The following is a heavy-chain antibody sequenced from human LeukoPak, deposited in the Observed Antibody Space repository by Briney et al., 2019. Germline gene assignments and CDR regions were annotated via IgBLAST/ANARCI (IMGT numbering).Heavy chain of an antibody. CDR1: VFTFSDYY. D-gene: IGHD3-3*01. Sequence: PGGSLRLSCAASVFTFSDYYMSWIRQAPGKGREWVSYISSSGSTIYYADSVKGRFTISRDNAKNSLYLQMNSLRAEDTALYYCGVSAIFGVVASHYAFDIWGQGTMVTVSS. CDR3: GVSAIFGVVASHYAFDI. CDR2: ISSSGSTI. J-gene: IGHJ3*02. V-gene: IGHV3-11*01.